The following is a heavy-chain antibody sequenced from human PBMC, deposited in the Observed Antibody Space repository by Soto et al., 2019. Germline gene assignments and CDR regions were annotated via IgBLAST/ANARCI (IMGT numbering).Heavy chain of an antibody. D-gene: IGHD3-3*01. J-gene: IGHJ5*02. Sequence: ASVKVSCKAPGDTFTSYYLNWVRQAPGQGLEWMGVINPHGGSTKYAQKFQGGVTMTRDTSRSTVYMELRSLRSDDTAIYYCARSSGGNFGIIIEGSNWFDPWGQGTLVTVSS. CDR3: ARSSGGNFGIIIEGSNWFDP. CDR1: GDTFTSYY. V-gene: IGHV1-46*01. CDR2: INPHGGST.